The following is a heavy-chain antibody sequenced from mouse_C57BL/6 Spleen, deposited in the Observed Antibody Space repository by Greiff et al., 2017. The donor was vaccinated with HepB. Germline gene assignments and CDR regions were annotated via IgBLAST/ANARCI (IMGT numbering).Heavy chain of an antibody. Sequence: VQLQQSGAELVRPGASVKLSCTASGFNIKDDYMHWVKQRPEQGLEWIGWIVPENGDTEYASKFQGKATITADTSSNTAYLQLSSLTSEDTAIYYCTTATMVTTGFAYWGQGTLVTVSA. CDR3: TTATMVTTGFAY. V-gene: IGHV14-4*01. J-gene: IGHJ3*01. CDR2: IVPENGDT. D-gene: IGHD2-2*01. CDR1: GFNIKDDY.